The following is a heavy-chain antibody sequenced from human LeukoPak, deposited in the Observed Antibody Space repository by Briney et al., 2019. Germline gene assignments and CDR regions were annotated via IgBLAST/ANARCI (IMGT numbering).Heavy chain of an antibody. D-gene: IGHD6-13*01. J-gene: IGHJ6*02. CDR1: GGSISSYY. CDR3: ARDRSIAAAGKYYYYYYGMDV. V-gene: IGHV4-59*01. Sequence: PSETLSLTCTVSGGSISSYYWSWIRQPPGRGLEWIGYIYSSGTTNYNPSLKSRVTIPVDTSKSQFSLKLSSVTAADTAVYYCARDRSIAAAGKYYYYYYGMDVWGQGTTVTVSS. CDR2: IYSSGTT.